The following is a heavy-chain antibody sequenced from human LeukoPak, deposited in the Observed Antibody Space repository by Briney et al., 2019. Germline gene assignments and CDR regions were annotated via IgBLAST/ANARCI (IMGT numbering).Heavy chain of an antibody. CDR1: GYTFTSYG. V-gene: IGHV1-18*01. Sequence: ASVKVSGKASGYTFTSYGISWVRQAPGQGLEWMGWISAYNGNTNYAQKLQGRVTMTTDTSTSTAYMELRSLRSDDTAVYYCARQEYCSSTSCYLGYFDYWGQGTLVTVSS. CDR3: ARQEYCSSTSCYLGYFDY. D-gene: IGHD2-2*01. CDR2: ISAYNGNT. J-gene: IGHJ4*02.